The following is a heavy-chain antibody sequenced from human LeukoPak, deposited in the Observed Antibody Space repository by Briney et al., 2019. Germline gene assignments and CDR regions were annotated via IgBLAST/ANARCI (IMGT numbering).Heavy chain of an antibody. CDR3: ARGYSYGLEAYFDY. V-gene: IGHV4-59*01. D-gene: IGHD5-18*01. Sequence: SETLSLTCTVSGDSISTYYWSWIRQPPGKGLEWIGYIYYRVTSDYNPSLKSRVTMSVDMSTRQISLKLSSVTAADTAVYYCARGYSYGLEAYFDYWGQGTLVTVSS. CDR2: IYYRVTS. J-gene: IGHJ4*02. CDR1: GDSISTYY.